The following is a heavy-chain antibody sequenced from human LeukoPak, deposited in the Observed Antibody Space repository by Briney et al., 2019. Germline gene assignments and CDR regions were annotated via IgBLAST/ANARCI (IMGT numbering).Heavy chain of an antibody. Sequence: ASVKVSCKASGYTFTGYYMHWVRQAPGQGLEWMGWISAYNGNTNYAQKLQGRVTMTTDTSTSTAYMELRSLRSDDTAVYYCARRKGLRTRDYYYMDVWGKGTTVTVSS. CDR3: ARRKGLRTRDYYYMDV. CDR2: ISAYNGNT. CDR1: GYTFTGYY. J-gene: IGHJ6*03. D-gene: IGHD5-12*01. V-gene: IGHV1-18*04.